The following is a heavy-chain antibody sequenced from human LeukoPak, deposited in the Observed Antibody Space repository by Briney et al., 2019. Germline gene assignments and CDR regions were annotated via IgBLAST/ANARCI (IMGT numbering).Heavy chain of an antibody. D-gene: IGHD2-15*01. CDR1: GYSFTSYW. CDR3: ARSGGVAASRFDP. V-gene: IGHV5-51*01. Sequence: GESLKISCKGSGYSFTSYWIGWVRQMPGKGLEWMGIIYPGDPYTRYSPSFQGQVTISADKSITTAYLQWSSLKASDTAMYYCARSGGVAASRFDPWGQGTLVTVSS. J-gene: IGHJ5*02. CDR2: IYPGDPYT.